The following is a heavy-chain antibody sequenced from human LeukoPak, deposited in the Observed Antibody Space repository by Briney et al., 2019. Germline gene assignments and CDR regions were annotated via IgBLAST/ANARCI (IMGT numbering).Heavy chain of an antibody. CDR1: GFTVSHFA. V-gene: IGHV3-23*01. CDR3: AKLKRVGIAPFDD. J-gene: IGHJ4*02. D-gene: IGHD3-10*01. CDR2: ISGSGNKT. Sequence: GSLRLSCAASGFTVSHFAMSWVRQAPGKGLHWVSTISGSGNKTYDADSVKGRFTISRDNSKNTLYLQMTGLRAEDTAVYYCAKLKRVGIAPFDDWGQGTLVTVSS.